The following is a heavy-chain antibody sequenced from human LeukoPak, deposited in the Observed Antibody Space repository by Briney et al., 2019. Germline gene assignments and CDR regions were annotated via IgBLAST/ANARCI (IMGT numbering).Heavy chain of an antibody. CDR2: ISAYNGNT. CDR3: ARLDSSGYYGGIDY. V-gene: IGHV1-18*01. J-gene: IGHJ4*02. CDR1: GYTFTSYG. D-gene: IGHD3-22*01. Sequence: ASVKVSCKASGYTFTSYGISWVRQAPGQGLEWMGWISAYNGNTNYAQKLQGRVTMTTDTSTSTAYMELRSLRSDDTAIYYCARLDSSGYYGGIDYWGQGTLVTVSS.